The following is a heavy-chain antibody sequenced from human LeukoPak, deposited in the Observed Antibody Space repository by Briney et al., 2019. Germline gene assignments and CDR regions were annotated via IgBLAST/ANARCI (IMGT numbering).Heavy chain of an antibody. CDR2: IYYSGST. V-gene: IGHV4-59*01. CDR3: ARGRYRLDY. Sequence: SETLSLTCTVSGGSISSYDWSWIRQPPGKGLEWIGFIYYSGSTNYNPSLKSRVTISVDTSRNQLSLRLSSVTAADTAVYYCARGRYRLDYWGQGTLVTVSS. CDR1: GGSISSYD. D-gene: IGHD1-1*01. J-gene: IGHJ4*02.